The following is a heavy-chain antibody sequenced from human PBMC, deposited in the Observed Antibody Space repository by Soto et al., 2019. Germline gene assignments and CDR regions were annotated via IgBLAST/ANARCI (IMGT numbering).Heavy chain of an antibody. D-gene: IGHD6-25*01. CDR2: IYFTGNT. V-gene: IGHV4-39*01. CDR1: GGSITSSSHF. Sequence: SETLSLTCTASGGSITSSSHFWGWVRQPPGKGLEWIGTIYFTGNTYYTPSLKSRLTMSIDTSKNEFSLRLNSVTAADTAVYYCAGQTFTIAAASYGRSNWFDPWGPGTLVTVS. CDR3: AGQTFTIAAASYGRSNWFDP. J-gene: IGHJ5*02.